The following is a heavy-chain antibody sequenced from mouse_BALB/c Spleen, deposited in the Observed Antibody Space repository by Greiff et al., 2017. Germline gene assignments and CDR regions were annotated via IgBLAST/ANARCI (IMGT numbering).Heavy chain of an antibody. CDR3: AKNWNYGYDGYYAMDY. J-gene: IGHJ4*01. CDR2: IWRGGST. CDR1: GFSLTSYG. V-gene: IGHV2-5-1*01. D-gene: IGHD2-2*01. Sequence: QVQLQQSGPSLVQPSQSLSITCTVSGFSLTSYGVHWVRQSPGKGLEWLGVIWRGGSTDYNAAFMSRLSITKDNSKSQVFFKMNSLQADDTAIYYCAKNWNYGYDGYYAMDYWGQGTSVTVSS.